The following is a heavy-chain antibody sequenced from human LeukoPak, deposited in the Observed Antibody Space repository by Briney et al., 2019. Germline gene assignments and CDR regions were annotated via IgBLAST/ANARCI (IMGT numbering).Heavy chain of an antibody. Sequence: GGSLRLSCAASGFTFSSYSMNWVRQAPGKGLEWVSSISSSSSYIYYADSVKGRFTISRDNAKNSLYLQMNSLRAEDTAVYYCARDLPRLQHDAFDIWGQGTMVTVSS. CDR3: ARDLPRLQHDAFDI. CDR2: ISSSSSYI. CDR1: GFTFSSYS. J-gene: IGHJ3*02. V-gene: IGHV3-21*01.